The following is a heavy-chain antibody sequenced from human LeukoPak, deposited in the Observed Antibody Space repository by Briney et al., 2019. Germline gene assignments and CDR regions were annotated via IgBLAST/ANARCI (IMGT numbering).Heavy chain of an antibody. J-gene: IGHJ6*02. CDR2: IYPGDSDT. Sequence: GESLKISCKGSGYSFTSYWIGWVRQMPGKGLEWMGIIYPGDSDTRYSPSFQGQVTISADKSTSTAYLQWSSLKASDTAMYYCARQFRGGPYYYYGMDVWGQGTTVTVSS. V-gene: IGHV5-51*01. D-gene: IGHD2-15*01. CDR1: GYSFTSYW. CDR3: ARQFRGGPYYYYGMDV.